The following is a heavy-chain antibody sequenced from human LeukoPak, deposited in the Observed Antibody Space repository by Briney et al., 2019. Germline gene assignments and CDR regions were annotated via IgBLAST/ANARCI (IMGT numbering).Heavy chain of an antibody. J-gene: IGHJ4*02. D-gene: IGHD5-24*01. CDR2: IYPGDSDT. CDR1: GYNFATYW. CDR3: ASRKKGMATTGFDY. Sequence: GESLKISCKGSGYNFATYWIGWVRQMPGKGLEWMGIIYPGDSDTRYSPSFQGQVTISVDKSINTAYLQWSSLKASDTAICYCASRKKGMATTGFDYWGQGTLVTVSS. V-gene: IGHV5-51*01.